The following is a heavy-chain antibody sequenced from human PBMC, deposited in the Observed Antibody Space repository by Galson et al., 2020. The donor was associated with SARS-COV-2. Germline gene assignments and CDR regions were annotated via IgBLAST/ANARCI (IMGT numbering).Heavy chain of an antibody. V-gene: IGHV3-23*01. CDR1: GFTFSSYP. CDR2: ITSSGGAT. D-gene: IGHD6-19*01. CDR3: TKAYKSCWTAPAFSGC. J-gene: IGHJ4*02. Sequence: GGSLRPSCAASGFTFSSYPMSWVRQAPGKGLEWVAGITSSGGATDYAESVKGRFTISRDNSKDPLYLRMNNLRAGDTGLYLCTKAYKSCWTAPAFSGCWGQGTLVTVSS.